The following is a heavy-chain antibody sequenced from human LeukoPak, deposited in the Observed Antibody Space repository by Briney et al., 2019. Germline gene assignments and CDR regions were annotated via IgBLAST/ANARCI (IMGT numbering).Heavy chain of an antibody. CDR2: FYTSGST. CDR1: GGSISSYY. Sequence: SETLSLTCTVSGGSISSYYWSWIWQPAGKGLERIGRFYTSGSTNYNPSLKSRVTMSVDTSQNQFALKLSSVTAADTSVYYCAGQGVNTTIVEVMYAFDIWGQGTMVTVSS. V-gene: IGHV4-4*07. J-gene: IGHJ3*02. CDR3: AGQGVNTTIVEVMYAFDI. D-gene: IGHD5-18*01.